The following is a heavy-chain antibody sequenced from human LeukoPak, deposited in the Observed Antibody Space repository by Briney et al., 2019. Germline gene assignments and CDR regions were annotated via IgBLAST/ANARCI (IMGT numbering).Heavy chain of an antibody. CDR2: INPNSGGT. D-gene: IGHD6-19*01. Sequence: ASVKVSCKASGYTVTGYYMHWVRQAPGQGLEWMGWINPNSGGTNYAQKFQGRVTMTRDTSISTAYMELSRLRSDDTAVYYCARVGSSGWYSPFDYWGQGTLVTVSS. J-gene: IGHJ4*02. CDR3: ARVGSSGWYSPFDY. CDR1: GYTVTGYY. V-gene: IGHV1-2*02.